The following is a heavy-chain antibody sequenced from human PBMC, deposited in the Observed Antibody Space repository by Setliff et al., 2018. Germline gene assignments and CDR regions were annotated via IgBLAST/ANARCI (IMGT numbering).Heavy chain of an antibody. CDR2: FDPEDGET. D-gene: IGHD2-21*02. J-gene: IGHJ4*02. V-gene: IGHV1-24*01. CDR3: ATFELLTGVGTAMTQFDY. Sequence: ASVKVSCKVSGYTLTELSMHWVRQAPGKGLEWMGGFDPEDGETIYAQKFQGRVTMTEDTSTDTAYMELSSLRSEDTAVYYCATFELLTGVGTAMTQFDYWGQGTLVTVSS. CDR1: GYTLTELS.